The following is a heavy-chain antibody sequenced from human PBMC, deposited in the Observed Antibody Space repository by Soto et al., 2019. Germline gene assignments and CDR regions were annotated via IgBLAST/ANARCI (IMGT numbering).Heavy chain of an antibody. J-gene: IGHJ6*03. D-gene: IGHD4-4*01. CDR2: ISGHNGNT. CDR1: GYTFISYG. Sequence: QVQLVQSGTEVKKPGASVKVSCQASGYTFISYGISWVRQAPGQGLEWMGCISGHNGNTNYAQKHQCRGTMHTHTSTSTAYMHLRSLRSDDTAVYYCARGTTVTNTPLYYYMDVWGKGTTVTVSS. CDR3: ARGTTVTNTPLYYYMDV. V-gene: IGHV1-18*01.